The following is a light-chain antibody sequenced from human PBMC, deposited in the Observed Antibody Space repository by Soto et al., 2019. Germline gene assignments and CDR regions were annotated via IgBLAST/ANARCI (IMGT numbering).Light chain of an antibody. V-gene: IGLV2-14*01. CDR3: SSYTSSSTPV. CDR1: SSDVGGYNY. Sequence: QSALTQPASVSGSPGQSITISCTGTSSDVGGYNYVSWYQQHPGKAPKLMIYDVSNRPSGVSNRFSGSKSGNTASLTISGLQAEDEADYYCSSYTSSSTPVFGTVTKLTVL. CDR2: DVS. J-gene: IGLJ1*01.